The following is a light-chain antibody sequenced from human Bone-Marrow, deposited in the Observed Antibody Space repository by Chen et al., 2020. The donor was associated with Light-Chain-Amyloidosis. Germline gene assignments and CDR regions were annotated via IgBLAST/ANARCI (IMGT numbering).Light chain of an antibody. CDR2: RDT. J-gene: IGLJ2*01. CDR1: DLPTRY. CDR3: QSADSSGTYEVI. Sequence: SYELTQPPPVSVSPGQTAMITCSGDDLPTRYAYWYQQKPGQAPVLVIHRDTERPSGISARFSGSSSGTTAAFTISGVQAEDEDDYHCQSADSSGTYEVIFGGGTKLTVL. V-gene: IGLV3-25*03.